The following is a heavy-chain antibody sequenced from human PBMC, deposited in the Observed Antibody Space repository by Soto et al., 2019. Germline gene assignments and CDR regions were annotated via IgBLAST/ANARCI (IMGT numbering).Heavy chain of an antibody. J-gene: IGHJ4*02. CDR2: ISAYNGNT. CDR3: ASSLTSLSSGWGPFDY. V-gene: IGHV1-18*01. CDR1: GYIFASYG. Sequence: ASVKVSCKASGYIFASYGISWVRQAPGQGLEWMGWISAYNGNTNYAQKLQGRVTMSTDTSTSTAYMELRSLRSDDTAVYYCASSLTSLSSGWGPFDYWGQGTLVTVSS. D-gene: IGHD6-19*01.